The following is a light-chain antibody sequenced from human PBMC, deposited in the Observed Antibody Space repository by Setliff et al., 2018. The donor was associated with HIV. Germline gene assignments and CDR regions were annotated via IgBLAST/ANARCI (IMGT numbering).Light chain of an antibody. CDR2: EVR. J-gene: IGLJ1*01. CDR1: SSDVGGYNY. CDR3: SSYAITNTLP. V-gene: IGLV2-14*01. Sequence: QSALTQPASVSGSPGQSITISCTGTSSDVGGYNYVSWYQQHPGKAPKLIIYEVRNRPSEVSNRFSGSKSGNTASLTISGLQAEDEADYYCSSYAITNTLPFGTGTKV.